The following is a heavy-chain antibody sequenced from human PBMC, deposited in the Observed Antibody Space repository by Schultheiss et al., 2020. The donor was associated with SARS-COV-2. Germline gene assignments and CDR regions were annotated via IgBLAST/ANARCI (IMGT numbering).Heavy chain of an antibody. CDR3: VQGYYFDY. CDR1: GFTFSSYA. V-gene: IGHV3-23*01. D-gene: IGHD6-6*01. J-gene: IGHJ4*02. Sequence: GESLKISCAASGFTFSSYAKSWVRQAPGKGLEWVSTVSDGGKTTYYADSVKGRFTISRDNSMNTLFLLMNSPRVEDTAVYYCVQGYYFDYWGQGTLVTVSS. CDR2: VSDGGKTT.